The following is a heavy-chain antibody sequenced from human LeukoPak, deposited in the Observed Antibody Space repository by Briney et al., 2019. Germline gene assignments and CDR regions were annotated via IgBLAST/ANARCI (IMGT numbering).Heavy chain of an antibody. V-gene: IGHV1-2*02. CDR3: AREGDGDFLDY. Sequence: VKVSCKASGYTFTGYYIHWVRQAPGQGLEWMGWINPNSGGTKYAQKFQGRVTMTRDTSISTAYMELSRLRSDDTAVYYCAREGDGDFLDYWGQGTLVTVSS. J-gene: IGHJ4*02. D-gene: IGHD3-16*01. CDR2: INPNSGGT. CDR1: GYTFTGYY.